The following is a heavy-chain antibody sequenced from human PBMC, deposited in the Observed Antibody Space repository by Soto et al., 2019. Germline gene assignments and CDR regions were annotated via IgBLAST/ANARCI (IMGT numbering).Heavy chain of an antibody. CDR1: GGTLSSYG. Sequence: SVKVSCQASGGTLSSYGISWVRQAPGQGLEWMGGIIPIFGTANYAQKFQGRVTITADESTSTAYMELSSLRSEDTAVYYCARDQSDILTGSDAFDIWGQGTMVTVSS. V-gene: IGHV1-69*13. J-gene: IGHJ3*02. CDR3: ARDQSDILTGSDAFDI. CDR2: IIPIFGTA. D-gene: IGHD3-9*01.